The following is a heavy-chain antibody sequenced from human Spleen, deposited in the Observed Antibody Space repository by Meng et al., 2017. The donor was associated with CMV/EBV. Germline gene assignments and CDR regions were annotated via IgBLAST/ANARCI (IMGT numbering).Heavy chain of an antibody. V-gene: IGHV3-48*04. J-gene: IGHJ3*02. CDR1: GFTFSSYS. D-gene: IGHD3-22*01. CDR3: ARADSSGYESAVDI. CDR2: ISSSSSTI. Sequence: GESLKISCAASGFTFSSYSMNWVRQAPGKGLEWVSYISSSSSTIYYADSVKGRFTISRDNAKNSLYLQMNSLRAEDTAVYYCARADSSGYESAVDIWGQGTMVTVSS.